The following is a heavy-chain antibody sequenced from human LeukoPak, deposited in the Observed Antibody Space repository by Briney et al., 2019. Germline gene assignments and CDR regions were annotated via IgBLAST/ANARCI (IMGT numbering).Heavy chain of an antibody. CDR2: MNPNSGNT. CDR3: ARSDYDFWSGYHPSYGMDV. D-gene: IGHD3-3*01. CDR1: GYTFTSYD. V-gene: IGHV1-8*01. Sequence: ASVKVSCKASGYTFTSYDINWVRPATGQGLEWMGWMNPNSGNTGYAQKFQGRVTMTRNTSISTAYMELSSLRSEDTAVYYCARSDYDFWSGYHPSYGMDVWGQGTTVTVSS. J-gene: IGHJ6*02.